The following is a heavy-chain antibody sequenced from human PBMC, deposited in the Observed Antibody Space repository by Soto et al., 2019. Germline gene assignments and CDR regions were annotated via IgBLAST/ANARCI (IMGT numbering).Heavy chain of an antibody. CDR2: INHSGST. CDR1: GGSFSGYY. D-gene: IGHD3-3*01. CDR3: ARVTLHELYDFWSGGYYYMDV. Sequence: QVQLQQWGAGLLKPSETLSLTCAVYGGSFSGYYWSWIRQPPGKGLEWIGEINHSGSTNYNPSLKSRVTISVDTSKNQFSLKLSSVTAADTAVYYCARVTLHELYDFWSGGYYYMDVWGKGTTVTVSS. V-gene: IGHV4-34*01. J-gene: IGHJ6*03.